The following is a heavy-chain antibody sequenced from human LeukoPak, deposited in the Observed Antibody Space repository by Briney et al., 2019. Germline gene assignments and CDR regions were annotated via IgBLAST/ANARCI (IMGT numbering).Heavy chain of an antibody. CDR3: ARLGYSGSYDAFDI. J-gene: IGHJ3*02. V-gene: IGHV3-20*04. D-gene: IGHD1-26*01. Sequence: GGSLRLSCAASGFTFDDYGMSWVRQAPGKGLEGVSGINWKGGSTGYADSVKGRFTISRDNAKNSLYLQMNSLRAEDTALYYCARLGYSGSYDAFDIWGQGTMVTVSS. CDR2: INWKGGST. CDR1: GFTFDDYG.